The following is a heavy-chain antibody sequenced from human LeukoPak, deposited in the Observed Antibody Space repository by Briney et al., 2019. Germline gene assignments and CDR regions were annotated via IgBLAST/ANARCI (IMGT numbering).Heavy chain of an antibody. V-gene: IGHV3-7*01. CDR2: IKLGGGER. CDR3: GPSCRDHCDPD. Sequence: HPGGSLRLSCAASGFSFCRFWMSWGRQTPGKGLEGGATIKLGGGERYYVDEVKGRFTHSRDHANNLLYLQKDSLRADDAAVYYCGPSCRDHCDPDWGQGTLVTDCS. D-gene: IGHD1-14*01. J-gene: IGHJ4*02. CDR1: GFSFCRFW.